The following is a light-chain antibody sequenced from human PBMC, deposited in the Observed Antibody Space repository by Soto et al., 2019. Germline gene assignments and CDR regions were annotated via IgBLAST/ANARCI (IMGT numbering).Light chain of an antibody. CDR3: QHYNNSPRT. V-gene: IGKV3-15*01. Sequence: EIVMTQSPATLSVSPGERATLSCRASQSVSSNLAWYQQKPGQAPRLLIYGASTRATGIPARFSGSGSGTEFTPTISSLQSEDFAVYYCQHYNNSPRTFGQGTKVEIK. J-gene: IGKJ1*01. CDR2: GAS. CDR1: QSVSSN.